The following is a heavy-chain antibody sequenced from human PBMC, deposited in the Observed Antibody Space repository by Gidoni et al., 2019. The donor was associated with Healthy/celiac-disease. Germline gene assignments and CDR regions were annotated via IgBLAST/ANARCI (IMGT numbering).Heavy chain of an antibody. J-gene: IGHJ6*02. CDR3: ARGGRRYYDFWSGYPYYGMDV. D-gene: IGHD3-3*01. Sequence: QVQLQQWGAGLLKPSETLSLTCAVYGWSFSGYYWSWIRQPPGKGLEWIGEINHSGSTNYNPSLKSRVTISVDTSKNQFSLKLSSVTAADTAVYYCARGGRRYYDFWSGYPYYGMDVWGQGTTVTVSS. CDR1: GWSFSGYY. CDR2: INHSGST. V-gene: IGHV4-34*01.